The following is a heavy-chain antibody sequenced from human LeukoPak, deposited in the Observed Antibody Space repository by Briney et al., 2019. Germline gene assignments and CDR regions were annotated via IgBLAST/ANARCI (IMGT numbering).Heavy chain of an antibody. J-gene: IGHJ6*02. V-gene: IGHV4-31*03. CDR2: IYHSGST. CDR1: GGSITSGDYH. D-gene: IGHD1-26*01. Sequence: SQTLSLTCTVSGGSITSGDYHWSWIRQYPGKGLEWIGYIYHSGSTYYNPSLKSRLTISVDTSKNQFSLKLSSVTAADTAVYYCARDFRGNYGSRGMDVWGQGTTVTVSS. CDR3: ARDFRGNYGSRGMDV.